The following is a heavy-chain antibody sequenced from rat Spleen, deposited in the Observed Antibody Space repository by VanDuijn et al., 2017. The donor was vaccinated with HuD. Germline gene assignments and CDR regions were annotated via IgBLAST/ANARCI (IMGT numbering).Heavy chain of an antibody. Sequence: QVQLKESGPGLVQPSQTLSLTCTVSGFSLTSYHVSWVRQPPGKGLGWIAAISSGGSTYYNSALKSRLSIRRDTSKRQVFLKMNSLQTEDTAIYFCTGDRHSPGVMDAWGQGASVTVSS. CDR3: TGDRHSPGVMDA. CDR2: ISSGGST. CDR1: GFSLTSYH. J-gene: IGHJ4*01. V-gene: IGHV2S12*01. D-gene: IGHD1-4*01.